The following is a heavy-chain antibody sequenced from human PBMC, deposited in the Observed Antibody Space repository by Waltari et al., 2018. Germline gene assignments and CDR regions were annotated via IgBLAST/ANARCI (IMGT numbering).Heavy chain of an antibody. Sequence: QVQLVQSGAEVKKPGSSVKVSCKASGGTFSSYAISWVRQAPGQGLEWMGRIIPIFGTANYAQKFQGRGTITADKSTSTAYMELSSLRSEDTAVYYCARDHDYGDYYYYYGMDVWGQGTTVTVSS. V-gene: IGHV1-69*08. CDR3: ARDHDYGDYYYYYGMDV. CDR2: IIPIFGTA. J-gene: IGHJ6*02. CDR1: GGTFSSYA. D-gene: IGHD4-17*01.